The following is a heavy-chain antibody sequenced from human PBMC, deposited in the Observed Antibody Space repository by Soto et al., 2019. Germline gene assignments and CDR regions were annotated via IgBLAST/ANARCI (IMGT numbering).Heavy chain of an antibody. D-gene: IGHD3-22*01. CDR3: AREVVVFGVIIPTPMDV. CDR2: ISGSGSTI. CDR1: GFTFSGYE. V-gene: IGHV3-48*03. J-gene: IGHJ6*02. Sequence: VVSLRISCAASGFTFSGYEMNWVRQAPGKGLEWVSYISGSGSTIYYADSVKGRFTISRDNAKDSLYLQMNSLRAEDTAVYYCAREVVVFGVIIPTPMDVWGQGTTVTVSS.